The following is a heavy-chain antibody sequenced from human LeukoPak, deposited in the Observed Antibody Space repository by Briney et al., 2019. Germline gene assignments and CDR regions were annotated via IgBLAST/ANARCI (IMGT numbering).Heavy chain of an antibody. CDR2: IYYSGST. CDR3: ARDRSSSGWYGTNWFDP. D-gene: IGHD6-19*01. CDR1: GGSISSNSYY. V-gene: IGHV4-39*07. Sequence: SETLSLTCTVSGGSISSNSYYWGWIRQPPGKGLEWIGSIYYSGSTYYNPSLKSRVTISVDTSKNQFSLKLSSVTAADTAVYYCARDRSSSGWYGTNWFDPWGQGTLVTVSS. J-gene: IGHJ5*02.